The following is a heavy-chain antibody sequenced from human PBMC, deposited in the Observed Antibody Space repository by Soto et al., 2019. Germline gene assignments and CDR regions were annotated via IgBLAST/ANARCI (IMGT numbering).Heavy chain of an antibody. CDR1: GGSVSSFY. CDR2: IYYTGTT. Sequence: PSETLSLTCGVSGGSVSSFYWSWVRQSPGRGLEWLGYIYYTGTTAYNPSIKSRLTISLDTSTDQIFLTLTSVTASDTAVYFCARHFGYRNWFDPWGPGTLVTVSS. V-gene: IGHV4-59*08. D-gene: IGHD2-2*03. CDR3: ARHFGYRNWFDP. J-gene: IGHJ5*02.